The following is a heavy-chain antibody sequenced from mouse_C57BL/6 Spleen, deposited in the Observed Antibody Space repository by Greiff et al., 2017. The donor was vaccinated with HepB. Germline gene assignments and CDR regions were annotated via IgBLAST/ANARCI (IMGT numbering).Heavy chain of an antibody. CDR1: GFNIKDDY. CDR2: IDPENGDT. D-gene: IGHD2-4*01. CDR3: TTRGYDYDEYYFDY. V-gene: IGHV14-4*01. Sequence: EVQLQQSGAELVRPGASVKLSCTASGFNIKDDYMHWVKQRPEQGLEWIGWIDPENGDTEYASKFQGKATITADTSSNTAYLQLSSLTSEDTAVYYCTTRGYDYDEYYFDYWGQGTTLTVSS. J-gene: IGHJ2*01.